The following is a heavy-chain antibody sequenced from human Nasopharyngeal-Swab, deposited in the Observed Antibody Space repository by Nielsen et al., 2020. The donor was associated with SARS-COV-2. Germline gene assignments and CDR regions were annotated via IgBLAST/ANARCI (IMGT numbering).Heavy chain of an antibody. CDR3: ATADYYYYGMDV. CDR2: ISWNSGSI. V-gene: IGHV3-9*01. Sequence: SLKISCAASGFTFDDYAMHWVRQAPGKGLEGVSGISWNSGSIGYADSVKGRFTTSRDNAKNSLYLQMNSLRAEDTALYYCATADYYYYGMDVWGQGTTVTVSS. J-gene: IGHJ6*02. CDR1: GFTFDDYA.